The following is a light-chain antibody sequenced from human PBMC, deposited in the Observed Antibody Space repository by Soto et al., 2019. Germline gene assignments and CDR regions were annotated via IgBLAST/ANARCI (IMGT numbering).Light chain of an antibody. Sequence: QSVLTQPASVSGSPGQSITISCTGTSSDVGGYNYVSWYQQHPGQAPKLMIYDVTNRPSGVSNRFSGSKSGNTSSLTISGLQADDEADYYCSSYTSSSTPLVFGGGTKVTVL. CDR1: SSDVGGYNY. J-gene: IGLJ3*02. V-gene: IGLV2-14*01. CDR3: SSYTSSSTPLV. CDR2: DVT.